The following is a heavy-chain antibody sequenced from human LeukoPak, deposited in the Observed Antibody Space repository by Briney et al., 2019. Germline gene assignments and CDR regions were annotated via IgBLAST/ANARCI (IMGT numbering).Heavy chain of an antibody. CDR2: ISSSGSTI. D-gene: IGHD6-13*01. CDR1: GFTFSDYY. J-gene: IGHJ5*02. V-gene: IGHV3-11*01. CDR3: ARTSSSWYDGWFDP. Sequence: GGSLRLSCAASGFTFSDYYMSWIRQAPGKGLEWVSYISSSGSTIYYADSVKGRFTISRDNAKNSLYLQMNSLRAEDTAVYYCARTSSSWYDGWFDPWGQGTLVTVSS.